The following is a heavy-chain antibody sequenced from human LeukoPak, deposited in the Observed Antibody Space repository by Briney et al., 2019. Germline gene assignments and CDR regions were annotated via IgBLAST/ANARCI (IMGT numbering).Heavy chain of an antibody. CDR2: LYHSGST. CDR1: ADSISTFSSYY. D-gene: IGHD6-19*01. V-gene: IGHV4-61*01. J-gene: IGHJ4*02. CDR3: TTTPHWLAFDY. Sequence: SETLPLTCTVSADSISTFSSYYWSWIRQPPGKGLEWIGSLYHSGSTNYNPSLRSRVTISVDMSKNQRSLKLSSVTAADTAVYYCTTTPHWLAFDYWGQGTLVTVSS.